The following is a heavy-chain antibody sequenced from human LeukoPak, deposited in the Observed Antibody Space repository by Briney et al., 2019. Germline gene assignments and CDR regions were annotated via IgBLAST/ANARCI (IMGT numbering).Heavy chain of an antibody. D-gene: IGHD5-12*01. CDR3: ARDPYNGYDAFDI. V-gene: IGHV4-39*07. Sequence: SETLSLTCTVSGGSISSGSYYWSWIRQPPGKGLEWIGSIHHSGSTYYNPSLNSRVTISVDTSKNQFSLNLSSVTAADTAVYYCARDPYNGYDAFDIWGQGTMVIVSS. CDR2: IHHSGST. J-gene: IGHJ3*02. CDR1: GGSISSGSYY.